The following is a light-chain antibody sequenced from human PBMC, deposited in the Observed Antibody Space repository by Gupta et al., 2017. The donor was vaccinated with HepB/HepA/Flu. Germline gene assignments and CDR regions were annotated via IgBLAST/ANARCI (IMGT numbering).Light chain of an antibody. CDR3: STCDGVRNGQV. CDR2: NNN. V-gene: IGLV1-44*01. J-gene: IGLJ3*02. CDR1: NSNVGSNT. Sequence: SVLTQPPTTSATPGQTVTISCSGSNSNVGSNTVDWYQLVPGTAPKLLMYNNNKRDSGVPDRFSGSKYGTSASLSISGRHEEDDADYYCSTCDGVRNGQVFGGGTKVTVL.